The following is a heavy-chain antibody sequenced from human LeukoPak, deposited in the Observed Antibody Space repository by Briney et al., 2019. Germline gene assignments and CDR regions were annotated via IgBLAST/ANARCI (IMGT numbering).Heavy chain of an antibody. CDR3: ARPTMVRGVNGYYFDY. D-gene: IGHD3-10*01. V-gene: IGHV1-3*01. J-gene: IGHJ4*02. CDR2: INAGNGNT. CDR1: GYTFTSYA. Sequence: ASVKVSCKASGYTFTSYAMHWVRQAPGQRLEWMGWINAGNGNTKYSQKFQGRVTITRDTSASTAYMELSSLRSEDTAVYYCARPTMVRGVNGYYFDYWGQGTLVTVSS.